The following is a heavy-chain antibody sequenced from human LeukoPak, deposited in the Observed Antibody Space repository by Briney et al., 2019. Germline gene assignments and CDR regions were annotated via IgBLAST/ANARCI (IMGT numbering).Heavy chain of an antibody. CDR1: GFTFSSYE. D-gene: IGHD2-15*01. CDR3: AKDMSNRRYCSGGSCWNWFDP. V-gene: IGHV3-48*03. J-gene: IGHJ5*02. Sequence: GGSLRLSCAASGFTFSSYEMNWVRQAPGKGLEWVSYISSSGSTIYYADSVKGRFTISRDNSKNTLYLQMNSLRAEDTAVYYCAKDMSNRRYCSGGSCWNWFDPWGQGTLVTVSS. CDR2: ISSSGSTI.